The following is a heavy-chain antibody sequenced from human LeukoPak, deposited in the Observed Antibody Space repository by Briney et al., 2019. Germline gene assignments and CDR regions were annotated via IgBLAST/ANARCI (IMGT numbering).Heavy chain of an antibody. V-gene: IGHV1-2*02. CDR3: ARTVNGWYKYYFDY. J-gene: IGHJ4*02. D-gene: IGHD6-19*01. CDR1: GYTFTPYY. Sequence: ASVKVSCTPSGYTFTPYYLHWVRQAPGQGLEWMGWINPNTGGTNYAQKFQGRVTMTRDTSISTAYMELSRLTSDDTAVYYCARTVNGWYKYYFDYWGQGSLVTVSS. CDR2: INPNTGGT.